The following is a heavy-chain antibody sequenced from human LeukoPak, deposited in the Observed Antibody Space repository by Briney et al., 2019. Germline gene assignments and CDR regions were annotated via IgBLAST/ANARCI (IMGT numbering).Heavy chain of an antibody. V-gene: IGHV4-34*01. CDR2: INHSGST. D-gene: IGHD4-11*01. J-gene: IGHJ6*02. Sequence: SETLSLTCAVYGGSFSGYYWSWIRQPPGKGLEWIGEINHSGSTNSNPSLKSRVTISVDTSKNQFSLKLSSVTAADTAVYYCARARGRAATVNSYYYYGMDVWGQGTTVTVSS. CDR3: ARARGRAATVNSYYYYGMDV. CDR1: GGSFSGYY.